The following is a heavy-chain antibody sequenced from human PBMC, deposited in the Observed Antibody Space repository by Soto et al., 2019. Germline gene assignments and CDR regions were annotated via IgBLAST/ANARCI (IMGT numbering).Heavy chain of an antibody. V-gene: IGHV3-21*04. D-gene: IGHD2-8*01. CDR3: ARRSCTNGICPFDY. Sequence: GGSLRLSCEASGFTFSSCSMNWVRQGPGKGLEWVASISSSGRFTYFADSVKGRFTISRDNAKNSLSLQMDGLRAEDSAVYFCARRSCTNGICPFDYWGQGTRVTVSS. J-gene: IGHJ4*02. CDR2: ISSSGRFT. CDR1: GFTFSSCS.